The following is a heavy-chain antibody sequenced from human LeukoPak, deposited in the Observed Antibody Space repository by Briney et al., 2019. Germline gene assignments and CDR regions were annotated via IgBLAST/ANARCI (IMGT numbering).Heavy chain of an antibody. CDR2: INHSGST. CDR3: ARGHLYYYGSGSYYPFDY. J-gene: IGHJ4*02. D-gene: IGHD3-10*01. V-gene: IGHV4-34*01. Sequence: SETLSLTCAVYGGSFSGYYWSWIRQPPGKGLEWIGEINHSGSTNYNPSLKSRVTISVDTSKNQFSLKLSSVTAADTAVYYCARGHLYYYGSGSYYPFDYWSQGTLVTVSS. CDR1: GGSFSGYY.